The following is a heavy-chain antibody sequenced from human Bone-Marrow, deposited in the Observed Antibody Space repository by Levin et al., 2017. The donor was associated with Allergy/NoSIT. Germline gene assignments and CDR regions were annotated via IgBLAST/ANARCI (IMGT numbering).Heavy chain of an antibody. V-gene: IGHV3-33*01. CDR3: AGAYSSYLDS. D-gene: IGHD6-19*01. CDR1: GFIFSNYG. J-gene: IGHJ4*02. Sequence: GGSLRLSCTTSGFIFSNYGMHWVRQAPGEGLEWVAVIWYDGSKIFYAESVKGRFTISRDNSKNTLFLQMNSLRVEDTAVYYSAGAYSSYLDSWGQGTLVTVSS. CDR2: IWYDGSKI.